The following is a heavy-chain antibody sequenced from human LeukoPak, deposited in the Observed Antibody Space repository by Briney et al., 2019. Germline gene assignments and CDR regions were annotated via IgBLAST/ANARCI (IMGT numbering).Heavy chain of an antibody. CDR2: IYYSGST. J-gene: IGHJ4*02. V-gene: IGHV4-59*02. Sequence: SETLSLTCTVSGGSVSSYYWSWIRQPPGKGREWIGYIYYSGSTNYNPSLQSRVTISVDTSKNQFSLKLSSVTAADTAVYYCARVKFNRIAVAATYYFDYWGQGTLVTVSS. CDR3: ARVKFNRIAVAATYYFDY. D-gene: IGHD6-19*01. CDR1: GGSVSSYY.